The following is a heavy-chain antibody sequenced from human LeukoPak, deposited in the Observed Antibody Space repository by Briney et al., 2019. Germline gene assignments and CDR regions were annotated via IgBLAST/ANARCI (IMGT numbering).Heavy chain of an antibody. V-gene: IGHV3-21*01. Sequence: GALRLSCAASGFTFSSYSMNWVRQAPGKGLEWVSSISSSSSYIYYADSVKGRFTISRDNAKNSLYLQMNSLRAEDTAVYYCARDGITMVRGVRDAGLNYWGQGTLVTVSS. CDR1: GFTFSSYS. CDR3: ARDGITMVRGVRDAGLNY. D-gene: IGHD3-10*01. CDR2: ISSSSSYI. J-gene: IGHJ4*02.